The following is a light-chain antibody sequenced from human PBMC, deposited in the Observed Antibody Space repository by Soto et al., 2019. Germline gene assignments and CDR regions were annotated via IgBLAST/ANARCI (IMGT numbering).Light chain of an antibody. CDR3: TSYTTSSTRV. J-gene: IGLJ1*01. Sequence: QSALTQPASVSGSPGQSIAISCTGTSSDVGIYNYVSWYQQHPGKVPKLIIYEVTNRPSGVSNRFSGSKSGNTASLIISGLQAEDEADYYCTSYTTSSTRVFGTGTKVTVI. CDR1: SSDVGIYNY. V-gene: IGLV2-14*01. CDR2: EVT.